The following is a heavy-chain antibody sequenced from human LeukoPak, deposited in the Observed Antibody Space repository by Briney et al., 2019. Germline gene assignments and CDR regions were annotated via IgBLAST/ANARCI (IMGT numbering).Heavy chain of an antibody. CDR1: GGSINSFY. CDR3: TRGNAN. CDR2: ISYSGST. V-gene: IGHV4-59*01. J-gene: IGHJ4*02. Sequence: SSETLSLTCTVSGGSINSFYWGWIRQPPGKGLEWIGYISYSGSTNYNPSLKSRVTISVDTSKNQFFLKLSSVTAADTALYYCTRGNANWGQGTLVTVSS.